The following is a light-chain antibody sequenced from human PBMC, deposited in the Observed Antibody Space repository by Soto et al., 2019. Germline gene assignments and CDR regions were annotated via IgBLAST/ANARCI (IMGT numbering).Light chain of an antibody. CDR2: TVS. J-gene: IGKJ4*01. CDR1: PSLLDSDDGITY. Sequence: DFVMTQSPVSLSVTPGEPASISCRSSPSLLDSDDGITYLDWFLQKPGQSPQLLIYTVSYRASGVPGRFSGSGSGTDFILKISRVEAEDVGVYYCMQRIRFPLTFGGGTKVEIK. CDR3: MQRIRFPLT. V-gene: IGKV2-40*01.